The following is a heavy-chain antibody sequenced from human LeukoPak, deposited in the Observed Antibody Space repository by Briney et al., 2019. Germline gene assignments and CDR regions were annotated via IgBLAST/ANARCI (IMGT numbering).Heavy chain of an antibody. J-gene: IGHJ4*02. D-gene: IGHD5-24*01. Sequence: GGSLRLSCAASGFTFSSYAMHWVRQAPGKGLEWVAVISYDGSNKYYADSVKGRFTISRDNSKNTLYLQMNSLRAEDTAVYYCARDLGWLQPGGSFDYWGQGTLVTVSS. V-gene: IGHV3-30-3*01. CDR1: GFTFSSYA. CDR2: ISYDGSNK. CDR3: ARDLGWLQPGGSFDY.